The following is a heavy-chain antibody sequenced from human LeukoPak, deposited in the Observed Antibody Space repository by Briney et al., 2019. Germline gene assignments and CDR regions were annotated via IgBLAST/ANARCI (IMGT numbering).Heavy chain of an antibody. CDR3: ARRGSSGFDF. V-gene: IGHV5-51*01. Sequence: HGDSLKISCKGSGCSFTSYWIGWVRQMPGKGLEWMGIIYPGDSDTKYSPSFQGQVTISADKSISTAYLQWSSLKASDTAIYYCARRGSSGFDFWGQGTLVTVSS. CDR2: IYPGDSDT. D-gene: IGHD6-13*01. CDR1: GCSFTSYW. J-gene: IGHJ4*02.